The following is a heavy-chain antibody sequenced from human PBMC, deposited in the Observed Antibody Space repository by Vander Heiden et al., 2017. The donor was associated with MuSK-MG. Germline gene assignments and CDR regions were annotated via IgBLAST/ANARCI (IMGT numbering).Heavy chain of an antibody. CDR3: ANQYGSTNYGTFDS. D-gene: IGHD3-10*01. CDR1: GITFSNCA. V-gene: IGHV3-23*01. Sequence: EVQLLESGGDLVQPGGSLRLSCAASGITFSNCAMSWVRQAPGKGLDWVSSISGSGDATYYADSVKGRFTISRDNSKNTLHLQMNNLRADDTAVYYCANQYGSTNYGTFDSWGQGTLVTVSS. J-gene: IGHJ4*02. CDR2: ISGSGDAT.